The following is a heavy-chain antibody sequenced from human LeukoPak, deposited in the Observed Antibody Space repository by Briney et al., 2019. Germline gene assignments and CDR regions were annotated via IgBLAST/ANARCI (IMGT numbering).Heavy chain of an antibody. CDR3: AVLQITMVRGVDY. CDR2: ISYDGSNK. Sequence: GGSLRLSCAASGFTFSSYAMHWVRQAPGKGLEWVAVISYDGSNKYYADSVKGRFTISRDNSKNTLYLQMNSLRAEDTAVYYCAVLQITMVRGVDYWGQGTLVTVSS. D-gene: IGHD3-10*01. CDR1: GFTFSSYA. V-gene: IGHV3-30-3*01. J-gene: IGHJ4*02.